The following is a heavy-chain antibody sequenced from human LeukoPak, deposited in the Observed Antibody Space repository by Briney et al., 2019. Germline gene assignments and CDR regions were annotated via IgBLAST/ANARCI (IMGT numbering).Heavy chain of an antibody. CDR3: TADIETGXXXICGY. V-gene: IGHV3-15*01. CDR1: GFTFSNAW. Sequence: GGSLRLSCAASGFTFSNAWMSWVRQAPGKGLEWVGRIKSKTDGGTTDYAAPVKGRFTISRDDSKNTLYLQMNSLKTEDTAVYYCTADIETGXXXICGYWGQGTLVTVSS. CDR2: IKSKTDGGTT. J-gene: IGHJ4*02. D-gene: IGHD1-7*01.